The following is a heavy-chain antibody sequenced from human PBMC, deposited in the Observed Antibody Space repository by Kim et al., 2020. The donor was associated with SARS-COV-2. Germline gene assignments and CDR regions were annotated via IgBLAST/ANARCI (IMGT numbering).Heavy chain of an antibody. CDR3: ARDLRYSGYEGGVY. Sequence: AQKFQGRVTMTRDTSTSTVYMELSSLRSEDTAVYYCARDLRYSGYEGGVYWGQGTLVTVSS. D-gene: IGHD5-12*01. V-gene: IGHV1-46*01. J-gene: IGHJ4*02.